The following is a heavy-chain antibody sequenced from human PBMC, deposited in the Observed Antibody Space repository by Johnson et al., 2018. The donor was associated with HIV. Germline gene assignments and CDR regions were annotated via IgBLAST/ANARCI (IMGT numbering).Heavy chain of an antibody. CDR1: EFTVSSNY. CDR3: AKEGMGWLHHDAFDI. Sequence: VQLVESGGGLVQPGGSLRLSCAASEFTVSSNYMSWVRQAPGKGLEWVSIIYDGDATYYADSVKGRFTISRDNSKNTLYLQMNSLRAEDTAVYYCAKEGMGWLHHDAFDIWGQGTMVTVSS. J-gene: IGHJ3*02. V-gene: IGHV3-53*01. D-gene: IGHD5-24*01. CDR2: IYDGDAT.